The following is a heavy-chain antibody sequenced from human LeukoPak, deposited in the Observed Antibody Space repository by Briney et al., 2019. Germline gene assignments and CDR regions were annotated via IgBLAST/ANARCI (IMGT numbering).Heavy chain of an antibody. Sequence: GGSLRLSCAASGFTFSSYAMHWVRQAPGKGLEWVAVISYDGSNKYYADSVKGRFTISRDNSKNTLYLQMNSLRAEDTAVYYCARVGAKSRATLYYYYMDVWGKGTTVTVSS. D-gene: IGHD1-26*01. CDR1: GFTFSSYA. CDR2: ISYDGSNK. CDR3: ARVGAKSRATLYYYYMDV. J-gene: IGHJ6*03. V-gene: IGHV3-30-3*01.